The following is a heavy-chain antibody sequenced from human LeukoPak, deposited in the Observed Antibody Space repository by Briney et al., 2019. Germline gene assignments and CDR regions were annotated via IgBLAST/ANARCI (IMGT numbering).Heavy chain of an antibody. Sequence: GGSLRLSCAASGFTFSTYAMSWVRQAPGKGLEWVSVIYSGGSTYYADSVKGRFTISRDNSKNTLYLQMNSLRAEDTAVYYCARADYYYYYGMDVWGQGTTVTVSS. CDR1: GFTFSTYA. J-gene: IGHJ6*02. CDR2: IYSGGST. V-gene: IGHV3-66*01. CDR3: ARADYYYYYGMDV.